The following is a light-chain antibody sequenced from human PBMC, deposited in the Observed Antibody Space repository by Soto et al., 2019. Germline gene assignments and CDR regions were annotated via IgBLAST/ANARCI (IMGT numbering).Light chain of an antibody. CDR1: HSDVGGYDY. CDR2: QVS. Sequence: QSALTQPASVSGSPGQSITISCTRTHSDVGGYDYVSWYQHHPGKAPKLIIYQVSNRPSGLSNRFSGSKSGNTASLTISGLQAEDEADYYCSSFRDTYTVIFGGGTKLTVL. CDR3: SSFRDTYTVI. V-gene: IGLV2-14*01. J-gene: IGLJ2*01.